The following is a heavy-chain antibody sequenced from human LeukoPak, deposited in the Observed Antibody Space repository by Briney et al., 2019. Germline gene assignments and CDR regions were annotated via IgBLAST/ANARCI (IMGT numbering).Heavy chain of an antibody. CDR2: IYTSGST. V-gene: IGHV4-4*07. Sequence: PSETLSLTCTVSGDSISNYYWSWIRQPAGKGLEWIGRIYTSGSTNYNPSLKSRVTVSVDTSKNQFSLKLSSVTAADTAVYFCARRVTVVRGVIITGAFDIWGQGTMVTVSS. CDR3: ARRVTVVRGVIITGAFDI. CDR1: GDSISNYY. J-gene: IGHJ3*02. D-gene: IGHD3-10*01.